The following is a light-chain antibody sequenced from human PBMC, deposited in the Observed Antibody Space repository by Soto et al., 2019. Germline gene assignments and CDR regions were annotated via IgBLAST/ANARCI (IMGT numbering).Light chain of an antibody. V-gene: IGLV2-11*01. CDR1: SSDVGGYNY. Sequence: QSVLTQPRSVSGSPGQAVTISCTGTSSDVGGYNYVSWYQQHPGKAPKLMIYDVSKRPSGVPDRFSGSKSGNTASLTISGLQAEDAADYYCCSYAGSYTFYVFGTGTKVTVL. CDR2: DVS. J-gene: IGLJ1*01. CDR3: CSYAGSYTFYV.